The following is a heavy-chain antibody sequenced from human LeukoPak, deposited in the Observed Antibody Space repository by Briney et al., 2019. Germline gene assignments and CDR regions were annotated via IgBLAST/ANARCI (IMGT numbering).Heavy chain of an antibody. CDR1: GGSISSYF. Sequence: SETLSLTCTVSGGSISSYFWSWIRQPPGKGLEWIGYIYYSGSTNYNPSLKSRVTISADTSRNQFSLKLSSVTAADTAVYYCAREGLDGGNSFYFDYWGQGTLVTVSS. J-gene: IGHJ4*02. CDR2: IYYSGST. V-gene: IGHV4-59*12. D-gene: IGHD4-23*01. CDR3: AREGLDGGNSFYFDY.